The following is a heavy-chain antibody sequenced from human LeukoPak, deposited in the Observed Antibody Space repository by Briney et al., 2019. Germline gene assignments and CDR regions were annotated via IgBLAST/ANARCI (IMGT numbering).Heavy chain of an antibody. CDR3: AIEPTGSGHPGDV. Sequence: ASVKVSCKASGYTFTGSHIHWVRQAPGQGLEWMSSINLNTAGTEYPQKFQGRVTVTWDTPVTTAYMELSALTYGDTATYYCAIEPTGSGHPGDVWGQGTMVTVSS. V-gene: IGHV1-2*02. D-gene: IGHD6-19*01. J-gene: IGHJ3*01. CDR2: INLNTAGT. CDR1: GYTFTGSH.